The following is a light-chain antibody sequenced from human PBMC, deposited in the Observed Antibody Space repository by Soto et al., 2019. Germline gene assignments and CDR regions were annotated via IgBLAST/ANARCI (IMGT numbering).Light chain of an antibody. CDR3: AACDDSLRAVV. V-gene: IGLV1-44*01. Sequence: QSVLTQSPSASATPGQRVTISCSGGRSNIGTYTVNWYQQLPGTAPTLLIFRNNQRPSGVPDRFSGSKSGTSASLAISVPRSDDEADYYCAACDDSLRAVVFGGGTNLTVL. CDR2: RNN. CDR1: RSNIGTYT. J-gene: IGLJ2*01.